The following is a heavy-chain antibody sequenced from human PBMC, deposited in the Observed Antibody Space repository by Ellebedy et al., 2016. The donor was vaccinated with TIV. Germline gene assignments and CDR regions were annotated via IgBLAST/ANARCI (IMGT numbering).Heavy chain of an antibody. D-gene: IGHD2-15*01. J-gene: IGHJ4*02. Sequence: GESLKISCAASGFTFSIYWMSWVRQAPGKGLECVANIKQDGSEKSYVDSVKGRFTISRYNAKTSLYLQMNSLRAEDTAVYYCSRRTDYSLDYWGQGALVTVSS. CDR2: IKQDGSEK. V-gene: IGHV3-7*01. CDR1: GFTFSIYW. CDR3: SRRTDYSLDY.